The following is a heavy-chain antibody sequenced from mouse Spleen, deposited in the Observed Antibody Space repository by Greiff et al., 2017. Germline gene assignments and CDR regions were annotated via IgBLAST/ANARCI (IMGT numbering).Heavy chain of an antibody. CDR3: AGRDPFPREYFDV. D-gene: IGHD3-3*01. CDR2: IYPRSGNT. CDR1: GFTFTSYG. Sequence: VQLQQSGAELARPGASVKLSCTASGFTFTSYGISWVKQRPGQGLEWIGEIYPRSGNTYYNEKFKGKATLTADKSSSTAYMELRSLTSEDSAVYFCAGRDPFPREYFDVWGAGTTVTVSS. V-gene: IGHV1-81*01. J-gene: IGHJ1*01.